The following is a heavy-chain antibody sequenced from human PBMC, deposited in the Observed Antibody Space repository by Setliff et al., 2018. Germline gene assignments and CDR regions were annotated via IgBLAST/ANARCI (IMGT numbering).Heavy chain of an antibody. J-gene: IGHJ4*02. CDR2: IWYDGSQK. CDR3: AKERGLRVAAADD. D-gene: IGHD6-13*01. Sequence: PGGSLRLSCAASGFTFSGSAMHWVRQSPGKGLEWVAVIWYDGSQKYHADSVKGRFTVSRDNSKNTLYLQMNSLRAEDTAVYYCAKERGLRVAAADDWGKGTLVTVAS. V-gene: IGHV3-33*03. CDR1: GFTFSGSA.